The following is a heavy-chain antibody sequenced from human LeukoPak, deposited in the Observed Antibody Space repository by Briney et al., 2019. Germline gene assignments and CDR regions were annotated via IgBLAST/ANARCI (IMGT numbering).Heavy chain of an antibody. J-gene: IGHJ4*02. CDR2: INPNSGGT. V-gene: IGHV1-2*04. Sequence: ASVKVHCKASGYTFTGYYMHWVRQAPGQGLEWMGWINPNSGGTNYAQKFQGWVTMTRDTSISTAYMELSRLRSDDTAVYYCARAGYSSGWYVFDYWGQGTLVTVSS. D-gene: IGHD6-19*01. CDR1: GYTFTGYY. CDR3: ARAGYSSGWYVFDY.